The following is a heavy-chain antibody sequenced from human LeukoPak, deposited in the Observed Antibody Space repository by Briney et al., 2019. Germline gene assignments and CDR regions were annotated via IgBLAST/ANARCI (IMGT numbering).Heavy chain of an antibody. J-gene: IGHJ4*02. D-gene: IGHD3-9*01. CDR2: ITNNGGNT. CDR1: GLPLSSYT. CDR3: VIVRGYFDSSGSDY. Sequence: GGSLRLSCSVSGLPLSSYTIHWVRQAPGKGLEFVSPITNNGGNTYYADSVKGRFTISRDNSKNTVYLQMSSLRAEDTAVYYCVIVRGYFDSSGSDYWGQGTLVTVSS. V-gene: IGHV3-64D*06.